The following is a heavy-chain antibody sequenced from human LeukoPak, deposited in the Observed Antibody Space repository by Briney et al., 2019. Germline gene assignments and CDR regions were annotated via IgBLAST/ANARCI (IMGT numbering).Heavy chain of an antibody. Sequence: AGGSLRLSCSASGFTFSSYAMHWVRQAPGKGLEWVSSISSSSRYIYYGDSVMGRFTISRDNAKNSLYLQMNSLRAEDTAVYYCARGGSDPVSGRYYGGGAFDIWGQGTMVTVSS. D-gene: IGHD1-26*01. V-gene: IGHV3-21*01. J-gene: IGHJ3*02. CDR3: ARGGSDPVSGRYYGGGAFDI. CDR1: GFTFSSYA. CDR2: ISSSSRYI.